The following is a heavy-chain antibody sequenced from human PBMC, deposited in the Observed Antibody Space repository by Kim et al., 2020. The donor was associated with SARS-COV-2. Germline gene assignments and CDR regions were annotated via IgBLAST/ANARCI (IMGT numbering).Heavy chain of an antibody. D-gene: IGHD3-16*02. V-gene: IGHV1-18*01. J-gene: IGHJ4*02. CDR1: GYTFTSYG. Sequence: ASVKVSCKASGYTFTSYGISWVRQAPGQGLEWMGWISAYNGNTNYAQKLQGRVTMTTDTSTSTAYMELRSLRSDDTAVYYCARDISDYVWGSYRYTGSYDWGQGTLVTVSS. CDR2: ISAYNGNT. CDR3: ARDISDYVWGSYRYTGSYD.